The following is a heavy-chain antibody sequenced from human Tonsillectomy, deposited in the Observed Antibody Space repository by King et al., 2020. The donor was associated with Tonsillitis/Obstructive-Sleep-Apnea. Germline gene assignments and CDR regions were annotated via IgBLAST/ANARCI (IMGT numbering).Heavy chain of an antibody. Sequence: VQLVESGGGVVQPGRSLRLSCAASGFTFSSYGMHWVRQAPGKGLECVAVISYDGSNKYYADSVKGRFTISRDNSKNTLYLQMNSLRAEDTAVYYCAKAGVTSLTFDYWGQGTLVTVSS. J-gene: IGHJ4*02. CDR3: AKAGVTSLTFDY. D-gene: IGHD2-21*02. CDR2: ISYDGSNK. CDR1: GFTFSSYG. V-gene: IGHV3-30*18.